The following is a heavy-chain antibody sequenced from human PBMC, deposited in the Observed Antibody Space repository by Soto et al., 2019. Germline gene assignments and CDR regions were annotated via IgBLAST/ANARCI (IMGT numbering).Heavy chain of an antibody. CDR2: ISYDGSNK. D-gene: IGHD1-26*01. Sequence: QVQLVESGGGVVQPGRSLRLSCAASGFTFSSYAMHWVRQAPGKGLEWVAVISYDGSNKYYADSVKGRFTISRDNSKNMLYLQMNSLRAEDTAVYYCARDSSGSYAYWGQGTLVTVSS. CDR1: GFTFSSYA. J-gene: IGHJ4*02. V-gene: IGHV3-30-3*01. CDR3: ARDSSGSYAY.